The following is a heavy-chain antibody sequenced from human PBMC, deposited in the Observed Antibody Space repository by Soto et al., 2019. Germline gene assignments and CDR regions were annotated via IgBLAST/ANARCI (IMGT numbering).Heavy chain of an antibody. D-gene: IGHD5-18*01. CDR2: IYYSGST. CDR1: GGSISSSSYY. V-gene: IGHV4-39*07. J-gene: IGHJ4*02. CDR3: ARAGRAQKSIDKRGYSYGHHLSPFDY. Sequence: SETLSLTCTVSGGSISSSSYYWGWIRQPPGKGLEWIGSIYYSGSTYYNPSLKSRVTISVDTSKNQFSLKLSSVTAADTAVYYCARAGRAQKSIDKRGYSYGHHLSPFDYWGQGTLVTVSS.